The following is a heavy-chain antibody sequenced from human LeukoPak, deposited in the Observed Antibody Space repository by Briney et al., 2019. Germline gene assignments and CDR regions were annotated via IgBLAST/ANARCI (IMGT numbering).Heavy chain of an antibody. D-gene: IGHD6-19*01. V-gene: IGHV1-18*01. CDR2: ISAYNGNT. Sequence: ASVKVSCKASGYTFTSYGISWVRQAPGPGLEWMGWISAYNGNTNYAQKLQGRVTMTTDTSTSTAYMELRSLRSDDTAVYYRARGIFGYSSGWYYYYGMDVWGQGTTVTVSS. CDR1: GYTFTSYG. J-gene: IGHJ6*02. CDR3: ARGIFGYSSGWYYYYGMDV.